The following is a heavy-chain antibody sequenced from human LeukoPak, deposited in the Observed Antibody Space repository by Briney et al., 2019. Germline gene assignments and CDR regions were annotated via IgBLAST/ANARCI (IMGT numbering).Heavy chain of an antibody. Sequence: GGSLRLSCAASGFSISSYWMHWVRQVPGKGLVWVSRISPDGSTTGYADSVKGRFTASRDNARNTLYLQINSLRAEDTAVYYCATSSGWRFDYWGQGTLVAVSS. V-gene: IGHV3-74*01. CDR1: GFSISSYW. CDR2: ISPDGSTT. CDR3: ATSSGWRFDY. D-gene: IGHD3-22*01. J-gene: IGHJ4*02.